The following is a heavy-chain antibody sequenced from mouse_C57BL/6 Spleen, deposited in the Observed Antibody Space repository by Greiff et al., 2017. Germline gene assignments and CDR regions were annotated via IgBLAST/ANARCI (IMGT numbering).Heavy chain of an antibody. V-gene: IGHV1-55*01. CDR1: GYTFTGYW. D-gene: IGHD2-3*01. CDR2: IYPGSGRT. Sequence: QVQLQQPGAELVKPGASVKMSCKASGYTFTGYWITWVQQRPGKGLEWVGDIYPGSGRTNYTEKVKSQATMTVDTSSSTVYMQLSILTAEDSAVYYCALIYDVYYYWGQGTSVTVSS. J-gene: IGHJ4*01. CDR3: ALIYDVYYY.